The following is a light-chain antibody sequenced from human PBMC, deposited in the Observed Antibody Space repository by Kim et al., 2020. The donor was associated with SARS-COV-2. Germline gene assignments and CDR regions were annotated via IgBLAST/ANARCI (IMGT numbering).Light chain of an antibody. J-gene: IGLJ2*01. CDR3: QAWNIYVV. V-gene: IGLV3-1*01. CDR1: KLGDKY. CDR2: QDS. Sequence: VSVSPGQTASITCCGDKLGDKYACWYQQKPGQSPVLVIYQDSKRHSGIPGRFSGSNSGNTATLTISGTQAMDEADYYCQAWNIYVVFGGGTQLTVL.